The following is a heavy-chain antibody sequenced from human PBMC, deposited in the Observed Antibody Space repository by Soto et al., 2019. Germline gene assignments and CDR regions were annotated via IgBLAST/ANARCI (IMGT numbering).Heavy chain of an antibody. CDR2: IIPIFGTA. CDR3: ARMVRVANSYYYYGMDV. Sequence: SVKVSCKASGGTFSSYAISWVRQAPGQGLEWMGGIIPIFGTANYAQKFQGRVTITADESTSTAYMELSSLRSEDTAVYYCARMVRVANSYYYYGMDVWGQGTTVTVSS. CDR1: GGTFSSYA. D-gene: IGHD3-10*01. V-gene: IGHV1-69*13. J-gene: IGHJ6*02.